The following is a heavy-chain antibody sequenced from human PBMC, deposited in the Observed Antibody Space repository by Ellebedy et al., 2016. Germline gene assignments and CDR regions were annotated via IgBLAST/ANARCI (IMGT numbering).Heavy chain of an antibody. CDR3: AKGEFLSYSSSWYSPFDY. CDR1: GFTFSSYA. CDR2: ISGSGGST. J-gene: IGHJ4*02. D-gene: IGHD6-13*01. V-gene: IGHV3-23*01. Sequence: GGSLRLXXAASGFTFSSYAMSWVRQAPGKGLEWVSAISGSGGSTYYADSVKGRFTISRDNSKNTLYLQMNSLRAEDTAVYYCAKGEFLSYSSSWYSPFDYWGQGTLVTVSS.